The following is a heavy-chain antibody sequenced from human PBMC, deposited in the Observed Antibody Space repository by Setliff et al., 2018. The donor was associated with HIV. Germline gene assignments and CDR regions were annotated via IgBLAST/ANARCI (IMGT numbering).Heavy chain of an antibody. CDR1: GDTLSSYA. CDR2: IIPIFGTA. D-gene: IGHD3-16*02. Sequence: ASVKVSCKTSGDTLSSYAITWVRQAPGQGLEWMGGIIPIFGTADYAQKFQGRVTIAADEFTSTAYMELSSLRSEDTAVYYCARGGQYYRSTYYYYYMDVWGKGTTVTVSS. CDR3: ARGGQYYRSTYYYYYMDV. J-gene: IGHJ6*03. V-gene: IGHV1-69*13.